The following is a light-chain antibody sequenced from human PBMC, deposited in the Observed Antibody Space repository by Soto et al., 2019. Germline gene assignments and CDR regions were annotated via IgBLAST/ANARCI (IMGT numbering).Light chain of an antibody. CDR2: GAS. V-gene: IGKV3-20*01. Sequence: EIVVTQSPATLSLSPGERATVSCRASQSVSSSYLAWYQQKPGQAPRLLIYGASSRATGIPDRFSGSGSGTDFTLTISSLEPEDFAVYYCQQYGSSPRTFGQGTKVDI. CDR1: QSVSSSY. CDR3: QQYGSSPRT. J-gene: IGKJ1*01.